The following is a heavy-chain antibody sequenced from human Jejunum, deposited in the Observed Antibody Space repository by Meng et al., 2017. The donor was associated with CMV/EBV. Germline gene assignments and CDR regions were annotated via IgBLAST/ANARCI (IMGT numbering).Heavy chain of an antibody. V-gene: IGHV4-4*07. J-gene: IGHJ4*02. CDR2: FYSSDTY. Sequence: ESRPALVTPAETPSPTCTVSGGSISNHYWSWFRQSAGKGLEWIGRFYSSDTYNYHPSLNSRLTMSLDTSKNQFSLNLSSVTAADTAIYYCARGPGASTREGFDYWGLGTLVTVSS. D-gene: IGHD1-26*01. CDR1: GGSISNHY. CDR3: ARGPGASTREGFDY.